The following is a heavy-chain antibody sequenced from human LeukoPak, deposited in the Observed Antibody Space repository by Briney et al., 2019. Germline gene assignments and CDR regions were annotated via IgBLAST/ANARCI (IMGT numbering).Heavy chain of an antibody. D-gene: IGHD1-1*01. CDR1: GFTFSSTW. Sequence: PGGSLRLSCAASGFTFSSTWMNWVRQGPGKGLEWVSRITSDGSSTIYADSVKGRFTISRDNSKNTLYLQMNSLRAEDTAVYYCAKDRWTEVDAFDIWGQGTMVTVSS. V-gene: IGHV3-74*01. CDR3: AKDRWTEVDAFDI. J-gene: IGHJ3*02. CDR2: ITSDGSST.